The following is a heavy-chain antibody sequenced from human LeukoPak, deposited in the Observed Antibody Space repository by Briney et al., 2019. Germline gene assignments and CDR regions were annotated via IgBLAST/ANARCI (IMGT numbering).Heavy chain of an antibody. CDR1: GGSISSGNYY. J-gene: IGHJ4*02. D-gene: IGHD2-15*01. Sequence: PSETLSLTCIVSGGSISSGNYYWGWIRQPPGKGLEWIGNFHYSGSTYYNPSLKSRVTISVDTPKNQFSLKLSSVTAADTAVYYCARRSGGSSKMDYWGQGTLVTVSS. V-gene: IGHV4-39*01. CDR2: FHYSGST. CDR3: ARRSGGSSKMDY.